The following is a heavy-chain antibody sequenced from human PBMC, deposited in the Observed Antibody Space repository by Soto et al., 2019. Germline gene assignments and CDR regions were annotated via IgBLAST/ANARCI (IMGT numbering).Heavy chain of an antibody. J-gene: IGHJ6*02. D-gene: IGHD1-26*01. CDR2: IIPIFGTA. CDR3: AGGLLGDYYYGMDV. V-gene: IGHV1-69*13. Sequence: GASVKVSCKASGGTFSSYAISWVRQAPGQGLEWMGGIIPIFGTANYAQKFQGRVTITADESTSTAYMELSSLRSEDTAVYYCAGGLLGDYYYGMDVWGQGTTVTVSS. CDR1: GGTFSSYA.